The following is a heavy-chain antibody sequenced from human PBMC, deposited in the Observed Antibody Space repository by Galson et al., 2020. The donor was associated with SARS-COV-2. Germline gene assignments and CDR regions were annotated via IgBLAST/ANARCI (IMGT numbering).Heavy chain of an antibody. CDR1: GFTFSSYG. CDR3: AREEMATSYITRALDY. D-gene: IGHD5-12*01. V-gene: IGHV3-33*01. J-gene: IGHJ4*02. Sequence: GGSLRLSCAASGFTFSSYGMHWVRQAPGKGLEWVAVIWYDGSNKYYADSVKGRFTISRDNSKNTLYLQMNSLRAEDTAVYYCAREEMATSYITRALDYWCQGTLVTVSS. CDR2: IWYDGSNK.